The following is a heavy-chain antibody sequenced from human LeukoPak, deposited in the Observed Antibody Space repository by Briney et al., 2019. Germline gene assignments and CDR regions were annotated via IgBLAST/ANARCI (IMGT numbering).Heavy chain of an antibody. J-gene: IGHJ4*02. Sequence: GGSLRLSCAASGFTFDDYAMHWVRQAPGKGLEWVSGISWNSGSKGYADSVKGRFTISRDNAKNSLYLQMNSLRAEVMALYYCARQESGWSLFDYWGQGTLVTVSS. CDR1: GFTFDDYA. V-gene: IGHV3-9*03. D-gene: IGHD6-19*01. CDR3: ARQESGWSLFDY. CDR2: ISWNSGSK.